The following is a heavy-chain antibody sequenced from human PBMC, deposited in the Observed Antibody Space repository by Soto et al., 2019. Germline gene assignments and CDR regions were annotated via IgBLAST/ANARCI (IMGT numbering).Heavy chain of an antibody. V-gene: IGHV4-59*01. CDR3: ARDPYGSGSYDY. Sequence: PSETLSLTCTVSGGSISSYYWSWIRQPPGKGLEWIGYIYYSGSTNYNPSLKSRVTISVDTSKNQFSLKLSSVTAADTAVYYCARDPYGSGSYDYWGQGTPVTVSS. CDR2: IYYSGST. D-gene: IGHD3-10*01. CDR1: GGSISSYY. J-gene: IGHJ4*02.